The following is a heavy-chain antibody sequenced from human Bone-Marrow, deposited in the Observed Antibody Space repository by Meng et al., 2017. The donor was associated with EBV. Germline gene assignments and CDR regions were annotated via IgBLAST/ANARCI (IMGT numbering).Heavy chain of an antibody. Sequence: QAELVQSGAGVKKPGAYVNVTWKTSGNNFSDYYIHWVRQAPGEGLEWMGRIKSESGGTHYAQTFQGRITMTRDTSISTAYMELTSLRSDDTAMYYCARDGDMPVAADWGQGTLVTVSS. CDR2: IKSESGGT. CDR1: GNNFSDYY. J-gene: IGHJ4*02. V-gene: IGHV1-2*06. D-gene: IGHD6-19*01. CDR3: ARDGDMPVAAD.